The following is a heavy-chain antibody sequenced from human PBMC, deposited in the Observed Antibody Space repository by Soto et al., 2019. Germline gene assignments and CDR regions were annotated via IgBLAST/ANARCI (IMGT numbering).Heavy chain of an antibody. V-gene: IGHV3-23*01. CDR1: GFTFSSYA. Sequence: PGESLKISCAASGFTFSSYAMSWVRQAPGKGLEWVSAISGSGGSTYYADSVKGRFTISRDNSKNTLYLQMNSLRAEDTAVYYCTRDGSPFALDVWGLGTSVTVSS. J-gene: IGHJ6*02. CDR2: ISGSGGST. CDR3: TRDGSPFALDV.